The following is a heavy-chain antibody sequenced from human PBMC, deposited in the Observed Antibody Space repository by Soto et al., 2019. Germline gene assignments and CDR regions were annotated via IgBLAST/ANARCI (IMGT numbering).Heavy chain of an antibody. CDR1: GYTFTSYG. J-gene: IGHJ6*02. CDR2: ISAYNGNT. V-gene: IGHV1-18*04. Sequence: ASVKVSCKACGYTFTSYGISWVRQAPGQGLEWMGWISAYNGNTNYAQKLQGRVTMTTDTSTSTAYMELRSLRSDDTAVYYCARDCSSTSCYYYYYYYGMDVWGQGTTVTV. D-gene: IGHD2-2*01. CDR3: ARDCSSTSCYYYYYYYGMDV.